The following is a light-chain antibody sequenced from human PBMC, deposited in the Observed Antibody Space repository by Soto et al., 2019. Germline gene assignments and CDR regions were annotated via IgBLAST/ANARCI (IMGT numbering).Light chain of an antibody. J-gene: IGKJ3*01. V-gene: IGKV3-20*01. CDR2: AAS. Sequence: EIVLTQSPGTLSLSPGERATLSCRASQSVSSSFLAWYQQKPGQAPRLLIYAASRRATGIPDRFSGSGSGTEFTLTISRLEPEDFAVYYCQQYGSSVFNFGPGTKVDIK. CDR1: QSVSSSF. CDR3: QQYGSSVFN.